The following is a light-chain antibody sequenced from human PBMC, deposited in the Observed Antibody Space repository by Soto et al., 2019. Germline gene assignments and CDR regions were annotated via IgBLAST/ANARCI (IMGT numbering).Light chain of an antibody. J-gene: IGKJ1*01. CDR1: QSISSY. V-gene: IGKV1-39*01. CDR3: QQSYSTPWT. Sequence: DIQMTQSPSSLSASVGDRVTITCRASQSISSYLNWYQQKPGKAPKLLIYAASSLQSGVPSRFSGSGSGTDFTLTISSLQPEDFATYYFQQSYSTPWTVGQGTKVEIK. CDR2: AAS.